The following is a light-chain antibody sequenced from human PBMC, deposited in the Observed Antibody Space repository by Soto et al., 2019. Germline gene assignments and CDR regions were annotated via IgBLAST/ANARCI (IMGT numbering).Light chain of an antibody. Sequence: EIVLTQSPGTLSLSPGDRATLSCRASQSVSSNFLAWYQQTPGRAPRLLIYGASSRATGIPDRFSGSGSGTHFILTVSRLEPEDFAVYYCQQYGSSPITFGQGTRLEMK. J-gene: IGKJ5*01. CDR3: QQYGSSPIT. CDR2: GAS. CDR1: QSVSSNF. V-gene: IGKV3-20*01.